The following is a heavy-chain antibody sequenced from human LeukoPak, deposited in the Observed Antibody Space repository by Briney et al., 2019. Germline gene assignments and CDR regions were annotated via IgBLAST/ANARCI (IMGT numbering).Heavy chain of an antibody. CDR1: GFTFSSYG. Sequence: GGSLRLSCAASGFTFSSYGIHWVRQAPGKGLEWVAFIRYDGSNKYYADSVKGRFTIPKDNAKNSLYLQMNSLRAEDTAVYYCARALGYCSSTSCYEPYYYMDVWGKGTTVTVSS. J-gene: IGHJ6*03. CDR2: IRYDGSNK. D-gene: IGHD2-2*01. CDR3: ARALGYCSSTSCYEPYYYMDV. V-gene: IGHV3-30*02.